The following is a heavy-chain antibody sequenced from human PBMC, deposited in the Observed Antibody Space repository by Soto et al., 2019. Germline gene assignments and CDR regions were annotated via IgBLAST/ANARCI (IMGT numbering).Heavy chain of an antibody. V-gene: IGHV3-33*01. CDR1: GFTFSSYG. D-gene: IGHD6-13*01. J-gene: IGHJ3*02. CDR2: IWYDGSNK. Sequence: GSLRLSCAASGFTFSSYGMHWVRQAPGKGLEWVAVIWYDGSNKYYADSVKGRFTISRDNSKNTLYLQMNSLRAEDTAVYYCARDGAAAGKPAAFDIWGQGTMVTVSS. CDR3: ARDGAAAGKPAAFDI.